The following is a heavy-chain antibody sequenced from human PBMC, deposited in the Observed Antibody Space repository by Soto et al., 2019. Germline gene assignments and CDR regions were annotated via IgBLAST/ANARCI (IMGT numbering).Heavy chain of an antibody. D-gene: IGHD2-2*01. CDR1: GFSLSTSGVG. J-gene: IGHJ4*02. CDR3: AHSSDHCISTSCYPGYYFDY. V-gene: IGHV2-5*02. CDR2: IYWDDDK. Sequence: SGPTLVNPTQTLTLTCTFSGFSLSTSGVGVGWIRQPPGKALEWLALIYWDDDKRYSPSLKSRLTITKDTSKNQVVLTMTNMDPVDTATYYCAHSSDHCISTSCYPGYYFDYWGQGTLVTVSS.